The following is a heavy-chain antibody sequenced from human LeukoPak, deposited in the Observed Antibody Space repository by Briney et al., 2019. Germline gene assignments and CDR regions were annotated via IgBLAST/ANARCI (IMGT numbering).Heavy chain of an antibody. CDR3: ARDSGIRGTFDY. J-gene: IGHJ4*02. Sequence: PGGSLRLSCAASGFTFSTYAMTWVRQPPGKGLEWVSSIGSGDSYIYYADSMKGRFTISRDNAKNSLYLQMNSLRAEDTAVYYCARDSGIRGTFDYWGQGTLVTVSS. D-gene: IGHD1-14*01. V-gene: IGHV3-21*01. CDR2: IGSGDSYI. CDR1: GFTFSTYA.